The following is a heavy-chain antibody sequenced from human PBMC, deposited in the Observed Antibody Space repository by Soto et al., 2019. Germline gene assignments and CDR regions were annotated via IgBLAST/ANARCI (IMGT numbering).Heavy chain of an antibody. CDR3: ARADLAATRYYYYYMDV. V-gene: IGHV3-33*01. J-gene: IGHJ6*03. CDR2: IWYDGSNK. D-gene: IGHD2-15*01. Sequence: GGSLSLSCAASGFTFSSYGMHWVRQAPGKGLEWVAVIWYDGSNKYYADSVKGRFTISRDNSKNTLYLQMNSLRAEDTAVYYCARADLAATRYYYYYMDVWGKGTTVTVSS. CDR1: GFTFSSYG.